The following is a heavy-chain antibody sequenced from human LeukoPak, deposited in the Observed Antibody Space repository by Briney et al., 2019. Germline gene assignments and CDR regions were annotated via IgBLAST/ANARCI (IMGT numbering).Heavy chain of an antibody. CDR1: GYTFTSYD. J-gene: IGHJ5*02. D-gene: IGHD2-2*01. CDR3: ARGRARRASRNNWFDP. CDR2: MNPNSDNT. V-gene: IGHV1-8*03. Sequence: ASVKVSCKASGYTFTSYDINWVRQATGQGLEWMGWMNPNSDNTGYAQKFQGRVTITRNTSISTAYMELSSLRSEDTAVYYCARGRARRASRNNWFDPWGQGTLVTVSS.